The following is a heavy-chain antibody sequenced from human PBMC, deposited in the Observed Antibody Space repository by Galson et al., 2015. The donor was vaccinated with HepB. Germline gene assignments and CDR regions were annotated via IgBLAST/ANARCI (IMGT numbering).Heavy chain of an antibody. CDR1: GFTFSSYG. D-gene: IGHD3-3*01. CDR3: AKVKASYYDLLADY. CDR2: ISYDGSNK. Sequence: SLRLSCAASGFTFSSYGMHWVRQAPGKGLEWVAVISYDGSNKYYADSVKGRFTISRDNSKNTLYLQMNSLRAEDTAVYYCAKVKASYYDLLADYWGQGTLVTVSS. J-gene: IGHJ4*02. V-gene: IGHV3-30*18.